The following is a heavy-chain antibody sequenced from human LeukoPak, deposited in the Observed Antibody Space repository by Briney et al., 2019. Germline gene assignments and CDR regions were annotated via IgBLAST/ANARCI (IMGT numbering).Heavy chain of an antibody. Sequence: GGFLRLSCAASGFSFSGYYMSWIRQAPGKGLEWVSYISSSGSDMYYADSVKGRFTISRDNAKNSLYLQMDGLRAEGTAVYYWASGGRSHCSTAGCYGGSWLGPWGKGPLVTVSS. CDR3: ASGGRSHCSTAGCYGGSWLGP. CDR1: GFSFSGYY. V-gene: IGHV3-11*01. J-gene: IGHJ5*02. CDR2: ISSSGSDM. D-gene: IGHD2-2*01.